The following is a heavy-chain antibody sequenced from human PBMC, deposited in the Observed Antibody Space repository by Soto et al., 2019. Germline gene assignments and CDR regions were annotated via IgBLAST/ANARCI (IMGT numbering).Heavy chain of an antibody. D-gene: IGHD1-1*01. J-gene: IGHJ6*03. CDR3: ARMNTVDNSPSYMDV. CDR2: ISIHNGNT. CDR1: GYTFNTYG. V-gene: IGHV1-18*04. Sequence: QAQLLQSGGELKKSGASVKVSCKASGYTFNTYGISWVRQAPGQGLEWMAWISIHNGNTNFAQKFQGRVTLTTDTSKSTANMELRSLRSDDTAVSHCARMNTVDNSPSYMDVGGKGTTVTVSS.